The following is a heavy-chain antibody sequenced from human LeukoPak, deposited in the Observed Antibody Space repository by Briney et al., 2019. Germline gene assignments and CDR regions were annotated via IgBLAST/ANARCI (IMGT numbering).Heavy chain of an antibody. V-gene: IGHV1-18*01. D-gene: IGHD2-15*01. CDR1: GYTFTSYG. CDR3: ARGLGGPFDY. CDR2: ISTYNGNA. Sequence: ASVKVSCKASGYTFTSYGISWVRQAPGQGLEWMGWISTYNGNANYAQKFQGRVTITRNTSISTAYMELSSLRSEDTAVYYCARGLGGPFDYWGQGTLVTVSS. J-gene: IGHJ4*02.